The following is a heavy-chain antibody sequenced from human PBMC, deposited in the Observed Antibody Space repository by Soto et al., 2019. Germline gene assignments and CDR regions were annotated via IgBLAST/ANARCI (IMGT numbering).Heavy chain of an antibody. CDR3: AKDFEELYYGSGSYIDY. D-gene: IGHD3-10*01. CDR1: GFTFSSYG. V-gene: IGHV3-30*18. J-gene: IGHJ4*02. Sequence: GGSLRLSCAASGFTFSSYGMHWVRQAPGKGLEWVAVISYDGSNKYYADTVKGRFTISRDNSKNTLYLQINSLRAEDTAVYYCAKDFEELYYGSGSYIDYWGQGTLVTVSS. CDR2: ISYDGSNK.